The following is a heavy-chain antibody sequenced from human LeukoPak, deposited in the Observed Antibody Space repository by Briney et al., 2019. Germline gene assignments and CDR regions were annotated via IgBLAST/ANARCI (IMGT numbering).Heavy chain of an antibody. CDR1: GFTFSSYG. J-gene: IGHJ4*02. V-gene: IGHV3-33*08. CDR2: IWYDGSNE. D-gene: IGHD4-17*01. CDR3: ARDRGTTVTTYYFDY. Sequence: GRSLRLSCAASGFTFSSYGMHWVRQAPGKGLEWVAIIWYDGSNEFYADSVKGRFTISRDNSKNTLFLQMKSLRAEDTAVYYCARDRGTTVTTYYFDYWGQGTLVTVSS.